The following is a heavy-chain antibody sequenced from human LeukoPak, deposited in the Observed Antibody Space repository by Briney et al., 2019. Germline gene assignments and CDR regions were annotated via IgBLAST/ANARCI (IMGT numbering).Heavy chain of an antibody. CDR3: VKGRVPAAVWWFDP. CDR1: GFTFSSYT. CDR2: ISSNGGST. Sequence: PGGSLRLSCSAPGFTFSSYTMHWVRQAPGKGLEYVSAISSNGGSTYYADSVKGRFTISRDNSKNTLYLQMSSLRAEDTAVYYCVKGRVPAAVWWFDPWGQGTLVTVSS. J-gene: IGHJ5*02. V-gene: IGHV3-64D*06. D-gene: IGHD2-2*01.